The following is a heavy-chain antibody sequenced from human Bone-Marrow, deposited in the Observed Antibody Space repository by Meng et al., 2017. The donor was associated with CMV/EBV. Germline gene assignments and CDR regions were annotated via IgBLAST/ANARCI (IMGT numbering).Heavy chain of an antibody. CDR2: ISWNSGSI. D-gene: IGHD1-26*01. CDR3: ARDRGELVGAPVV. V-gene: IGHV3-9*01. CDR1: GFTFDDYA. Sequence: LSLTCAASGFTFDDYAMHWVRQAPGKGLEWVSGISWNSGSIGYADSVKGRFTISRDNAKNSLYLQMNSLRAEDTAVYYCARDRGELVGAPVVWGQGTLVTVSS. J-gene: IGHJ4*02.